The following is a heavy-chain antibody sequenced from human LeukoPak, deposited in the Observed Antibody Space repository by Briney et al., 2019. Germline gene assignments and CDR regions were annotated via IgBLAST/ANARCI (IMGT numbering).Heavy chain of an antibody. CDR3: ARGYCSSTSCYPDY. J-gene: IGHJ4*02. D-gene: IGHD2-2*01. CDR2: IYYSGST. CDR1: GGSISSYY. Sequence: PSETLSLTCTVSGGSISSYYWIWIRHPPGKGLEWIGYIYYSGSTNYNPSLKSRVTISVDTSKNQFSLKLSSVTAADTAVYYCARGYCSSTSCYPDYWGQGTLVTVSS. V-gene: IGHV4-59*01.